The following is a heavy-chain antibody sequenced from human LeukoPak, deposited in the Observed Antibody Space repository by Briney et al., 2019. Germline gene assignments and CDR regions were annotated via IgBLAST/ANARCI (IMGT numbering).Heavy chain of an antibody. CDR1: GFPFSGYA. D-gene: IGHD1-1*01. Sequence: QPGRSLRLSCAASGFPFSGYAIHWVRQAPGKGLEWVSYISSSSSTIYYADSVKGRFTISRDNAKTSLYLQMNSLRDEDTAVYYCARASTTTDAFDIWGQGTMVTVSS. V-gene: IGHV3-48*02. J-gene: IGHJ3*02. CDR2: ISSSSSTI. CDR3: ARASTTTDAFDI.